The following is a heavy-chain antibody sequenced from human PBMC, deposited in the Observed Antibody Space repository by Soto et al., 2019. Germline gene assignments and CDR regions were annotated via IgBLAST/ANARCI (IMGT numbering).Heavy chain of an antibody. V-gene: IGHV4-39*01. Sequence: SETLSLTCTVSGGSISSSSYYWGWIRQPPGKGLEWIGSIYYSGSTYYNPSLKSRVPISVDTSKNQFSLKLSSVTAADTAVYYCARKQTVGYCSSTSCFPRPNWFDPWAQGTLVTVSS. J-gene: IGHJ5*02. CDR2: IYYSGST. D-gene: IGHD2-2*01. CDR3: ARKQTVGYCSSTSCFPRPNWFDP. CDR1: GGSISSSSYY.